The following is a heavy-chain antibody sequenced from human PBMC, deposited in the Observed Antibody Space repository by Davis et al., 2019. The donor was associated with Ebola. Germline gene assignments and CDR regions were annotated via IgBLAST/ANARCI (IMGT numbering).Heavy chain of an antibody. D-gene: IGHD1-7*01. CDR3: ARDHVVTGTTSGTYYYYGMDV. CDR2: IWYDGSNK. CDR1: GFTFSSYG. Sequence: SLTLSCAASGFTFSSYGMHWVRQAPGKGLEWVAVIWYDGSNKYYADSVKGRFTISRDNSKNTLYLQMNSLRAEDTAVYYCARDHVVTGTTSGTYYYYGMDVWGQGTTVTVSS. V-gene: IGHV3-33*01. J-gene: IGHJ6*02.